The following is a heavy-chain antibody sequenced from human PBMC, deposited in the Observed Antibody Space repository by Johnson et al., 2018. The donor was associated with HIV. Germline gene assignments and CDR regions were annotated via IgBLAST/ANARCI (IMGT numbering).Heavy chain of an antibody. V-gene: IGHV3-74*01. D-gene: IGHD6-6*01. CDR1: GFTFNTYW. Sequence: VQLVESGGGLVQPGGSLRLSCAVSGFTFNTYWMHWVRQAPGKGLVWVARINTAGGSTSYVDSVKGRFTVSIDNAKNTLYLQMNSLTADDTAVYYCARDGSQLADAFDIWGQGTMVTVSS. CDR3: ARDGSQLADAFDI. CDR2: INTAGGST. J-gene: IGHJ3*02.